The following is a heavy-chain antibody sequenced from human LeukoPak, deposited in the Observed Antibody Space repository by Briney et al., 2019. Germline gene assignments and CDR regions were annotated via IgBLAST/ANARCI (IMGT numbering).Heavy chain of an antibody. J-gene: IGHJ4*02. CDR1: GGTFSSYA. CDR3: ARDRQQLEAFDY. V-gene: IGHV3-30-3*01. Sequence: SCKASGGTFSSYAMHWVRQAPGKGLEWVAVISYDGSNKYYADSVKGRFTISRDNSKSTLYLQMNSLRAEDTAVYYCARDRQQLEAFDYWGQGTLVTVSS. D-gene: IGHD6-13*01. CDR2: ISYDGSNK.